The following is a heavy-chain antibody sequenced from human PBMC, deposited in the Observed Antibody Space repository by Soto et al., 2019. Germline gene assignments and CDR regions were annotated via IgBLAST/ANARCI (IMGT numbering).Heavy chain of an antibody. CDR3: ARGKFWSADFDY. D-gene: IGHD3-3*01. V-gene: IGHV4-34*01. Sequence: SETLSLTCAVSGGSLIGSFWSWMRQPPGKGLEWIGEISHSGSTNYNSSLRSRVTISVDTSKNQFSLKLTSVTAADTAVYYCARGKFWSADFDYWGQGTLVTVSS. CDR2: ISHSGST. CDR1: GGSLIGSF. J-gene: IGHJ4*02.